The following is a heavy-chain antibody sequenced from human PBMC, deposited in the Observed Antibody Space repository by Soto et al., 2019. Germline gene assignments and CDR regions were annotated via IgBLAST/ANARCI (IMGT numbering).Heavy chain of an antibody. J-gene: IGHJ4*02. CDR1: GFTFSSYA. D-gene: IGHD1-26*01. Sequence: GGSLRLSCAASGFTFSSYAMTWVRQVPGKGLEWVSAISASGGATYFAASVRGRFTISRDNSENTVYLQMNSLRAEDTAIYYCAAWPSGSYPSFDSWGQGTLVTVSS. CDR2: ISASGGAT. V-gene: IGHV3-23*01. CDR3: AAWPSGSYPSFDS.